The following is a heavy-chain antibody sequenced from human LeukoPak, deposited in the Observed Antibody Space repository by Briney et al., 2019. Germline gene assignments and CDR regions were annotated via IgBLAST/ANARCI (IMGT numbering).Heavy chain of an antibody. D-gene: IGHD4-23*01. CDR3: ARDLDNGGSSIWYFDL. CDR1: GASISSSGYY. V-gene: IGHV4-61*08. Sequence: ASETLSLTCTVSGASISSSGYYWSWIRQPPGKGLEWIGYIYYRGNTQYNPSLKSRVTISVDTYKNQFSLRLTSVTAADTAVYYCARDLDNGGSSIWYFDLWGRGTLVTVSS. J-gene: IGHJ2*01. CDR2: IYYRGNT.